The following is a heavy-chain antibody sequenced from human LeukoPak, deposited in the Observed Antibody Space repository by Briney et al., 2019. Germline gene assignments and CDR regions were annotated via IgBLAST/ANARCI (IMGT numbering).Heavy chain of an antibody. CDR1: GFTFRSYG. J-gene: IGHJ4*02. D-gene: IGHD1-20*01. CDR3: AREGLTGTTENDY. Sequence: GRSLRLSCVASGFTFRSYGMHWVRQAPGKGLEWVAVISYDGTTKYYADSVKGRFTISRDNSKNTLYLQMNSLRAEDTAVYYCAREGLTGTTENDYWGQGTLVTVSS. CDR2: ISYDGTTK. V-gene: IGHV3-30*03.